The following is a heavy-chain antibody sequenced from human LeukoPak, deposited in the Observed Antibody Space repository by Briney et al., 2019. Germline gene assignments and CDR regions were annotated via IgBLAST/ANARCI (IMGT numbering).Heavy chain of an antibody. J-gene: IGHJ4*02. CDR3: ARDTGNFNFGDY. V-gene: IGHV1-2*02. D-gene: IGHD4-23*01. CDR1: GYTLTGYY. Sequence: ASVKVSCKASGYTLTGYYMHWVRQAPGQGLEWMGWINANSGGTNYAQKFQDRVTMTRDTSISTAYMELSRLRSDDTAVYFCARDTGNFNFGDYWGQGSLATVSS. CDR2: INANSGGT.